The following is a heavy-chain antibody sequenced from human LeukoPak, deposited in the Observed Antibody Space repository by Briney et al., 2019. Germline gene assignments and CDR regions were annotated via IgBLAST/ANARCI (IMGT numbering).Heavy chain of an antibody. CDR2: ISDSGGST. CDR3: ARDYYFDY. V-gene: IGHV3-23*01. Sequence: GGSLRLSCTVSGFTFSSYAMSWVRQAPGKGLEWVSAISDSGGSTYYADSVKGRFTISRDNAKNSLYLQMNSLRVEDTAVYYCARDYYFDYWGQGTLVTVSS. J-gene: IGHJ4*02. CDR1: GFTFSSYA.